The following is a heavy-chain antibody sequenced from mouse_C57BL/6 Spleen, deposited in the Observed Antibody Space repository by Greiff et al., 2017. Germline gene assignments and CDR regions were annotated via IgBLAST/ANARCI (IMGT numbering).Heavy chain of an antibody. CDR3: ARDYDFDGFAY. CDR2: IYWDDDK. D-gene: IGHD2-4*01. V-gene: IGHV8-12*01. CDR1: GFSLSTSGMG. Sequence: QVTLKVSGPGLLQPSQTLSLTCSFSGFSLSTSGMGVSWIRQPSGKGLEWLAHIYWDDDKRYNPSLKSRLPISNDTSRNQVFLKITSVDTADTATYYCARDYDFDGFAYWGQGTLVTVSA. J-gene: IGHJ3*01.